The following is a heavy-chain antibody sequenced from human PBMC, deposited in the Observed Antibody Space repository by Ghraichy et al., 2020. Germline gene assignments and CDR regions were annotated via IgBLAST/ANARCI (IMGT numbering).Heavy chain of an antibody. J-gene: IGHJ4*02. CDR2: ISSNGGST. Sequence: GGSLRLSCAASGFTFGSYAMHWVRQAPGKGLEYVSAISSNGGSTYYANSVKGRFTISRDNSKNTLYLQMGSLRAEDMAVYYCARVVSSGWYYFDYWGQGTLVTVSS. CDR3: ARVVSSGWYYFDY. V-gene: IGHV3-64*01. CDR1: GFTFGSYA. D-gene: IGHD6-19*01.